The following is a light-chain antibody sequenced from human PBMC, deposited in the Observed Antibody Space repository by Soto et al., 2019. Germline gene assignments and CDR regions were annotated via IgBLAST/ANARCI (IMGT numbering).Light chain of an antibody. V-gene: IGKV1-5*01. CDR3: QQSYTIWT. CDR1: QPISSW. CDR2: DGS. Sequence: IQMTHTRSTLCETVGACLSITFLSIQPISSWLAWYHQKPGKAPKLLIYDGSNLESGVPSRFSGSGSGTDFTLTIIKLQADDFATYYCQQSYTIWTFGQGTKVDIK. J-gene: IGKJ1*01.